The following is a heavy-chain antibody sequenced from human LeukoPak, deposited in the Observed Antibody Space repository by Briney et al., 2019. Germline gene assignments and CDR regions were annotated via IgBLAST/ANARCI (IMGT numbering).Heavy chain of an antibody. CDR1: GFIFGMHW. D-gene: IGHD2-2*01. V-gene: IGHV3-7*01. Sequence: PGGSLRLSCAASGFIFGMHWMSWVRQAPGKGLEWVANIRQDETEKFYVDSVKGRFTISRDNAKNSLYLQMSNLRAEDTAVYYCVRDRYSVVIPAAGSFDIWGQGIVVTVSS. CDR3: VRDRYSVVIPAAGSFDI. J-gene: IGHJ3*02. CDR2: IRQDETEK.